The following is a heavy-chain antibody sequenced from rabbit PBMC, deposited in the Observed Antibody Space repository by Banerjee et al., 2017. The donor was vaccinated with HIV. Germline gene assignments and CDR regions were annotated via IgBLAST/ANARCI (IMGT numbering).Heavy chain of an antibody. CDR2: IDGGSSGWT. D-gene: IGHD8-1*01. Sequence: QSLEESGGDLVKPGASLTLTCTASGFSFSSSYWICWVRQAPGKGLEWIACIDGGSSGWTYYASWAKGRFTISSHNAQNTLYLQLNSLTAADTATYFCARDLLFRSDSSYFGLWGQGTLVTVS. J-gene: IGHJ4*01. CDR3: ARDLLFRSDSSYFGL. CDR1: GFSFSSSYW. V-gene: IGHV1S40*01.